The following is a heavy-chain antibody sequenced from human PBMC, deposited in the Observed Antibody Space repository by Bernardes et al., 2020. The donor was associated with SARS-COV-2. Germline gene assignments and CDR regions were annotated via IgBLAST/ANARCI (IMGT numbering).Heavy chain of an antibody. D-gene: IGHD3-22*01. J-gene: IGHJ3*02. V-gene: IGHV4-34*01. CDR1: GGSFSGYY. Sequence: SETLSLTCAVYGGSFSGYYWSWIRQSPGKGLEWIGEMNHSGSTNYNPSLKSRVTISVDRAKNQFSLKLSSVTAADTAVYYCARGARISMIVVVMPQAAFDIWGQGTMVTVSS. CDR2: MNHSGST. CDR3: ARGARISMIVVVMPQAAFDI.